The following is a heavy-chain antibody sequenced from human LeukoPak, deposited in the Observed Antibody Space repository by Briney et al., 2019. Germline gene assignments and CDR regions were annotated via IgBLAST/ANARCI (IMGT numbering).Heavy chain of an antibody. V-gene: IGHV4-4*02. J-gene: IGHJ4*02. D-gene: IGHD6-13*01. CDR2: IYHSGST. CDR3: ARPTYSSSWYFDY. Sequence: SGTLSLTCAVSGGSIRSSNWWSWVRQPPGKGLEWIGEIYHSGSTNYNPSLKSRVTISVDTSKNQFSLKLSSVTAADTAVYYCARPTYSSSWYFDYWGQGTLVTVSS. CDR1: GGSIRSSNW.